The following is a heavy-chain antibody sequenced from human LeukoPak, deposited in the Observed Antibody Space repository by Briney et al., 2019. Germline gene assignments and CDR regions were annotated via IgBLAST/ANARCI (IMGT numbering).Heavy chain of an antibody. Sequence: GGSLRLSCAASGFTFSSYSMNWVRQAPGKGLEWVSSISSSSSYIYYADSVKGRFTISRDNAKNSLYLQMNSLRAEDTAVYYCASVNYYYDSSGYYYDYWGQGTLVTVSS. CDR3: ASVNYYYDSSGYYYDY. V-gene: IGHV3-21*01. CDR2: ISSSSSYI. D-gene: IGHD3-22*01. CDR1: GFTFSSYS. J-gene: IGHJ4*02.